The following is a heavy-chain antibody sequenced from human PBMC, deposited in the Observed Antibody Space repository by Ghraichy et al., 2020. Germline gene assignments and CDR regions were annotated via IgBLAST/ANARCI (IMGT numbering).Heavy chain of an antibody. Sequence: GGSLRLSCAASGFTVSSNYMSWVRQAPGKGLEWVSLIYSGGSTYYADSVKGRFTISRDNSKNTLYLQMNSLRAEDTAVYYCARASSGWYGFDYWGQGTLVTVSS. CDR3: ARASSGWYGFDY. J-gene: IGHJ4*02. D-gene: IGHD6-19*01. CDR1: GFTVSSNY. CDR2: IYSGGST. V-gene: IGHV3-53*01.